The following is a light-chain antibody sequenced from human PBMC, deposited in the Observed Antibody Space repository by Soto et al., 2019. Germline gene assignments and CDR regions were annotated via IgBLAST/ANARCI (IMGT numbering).Light chain of an antibody. J-gene: IGKJ3*01. V-gene: IGKV1-8*01. CDR3: QQYYSYPFS. CDR1: QGISSY. CDR2: AAS. Sequence: AIRMTQSPSSFSASTGDRVTITCRASQGISSYLAWYQQKPGKAPKLLIYAASTLQSGVTSRLSGSGSGTDFTLTISCLQSEDFATSYCQQYYSYPFSFGPGTKVDIK.